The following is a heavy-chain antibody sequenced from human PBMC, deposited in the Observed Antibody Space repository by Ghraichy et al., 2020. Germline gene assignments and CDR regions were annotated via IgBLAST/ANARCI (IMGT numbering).Heavy chain of an antibody. Sequence: SETLSLTCAVYGGSFSGYYWSWIRQPPGKGLEWIGEINHSGSTNYNPSLKSRVTISVDTSKNQFSLKLSSVTAADTAVYYCAREVEMAKSNDAFDIWGQGTMVTVSS. V-gene: IGHV4-34*01. J-gene: IGHJ3*02. CDR2: INHSGST. CDR3: AREVEMAKSNDAFDI. CDR1: GGSFSGYY. D-gene: IGHD5-24*01.